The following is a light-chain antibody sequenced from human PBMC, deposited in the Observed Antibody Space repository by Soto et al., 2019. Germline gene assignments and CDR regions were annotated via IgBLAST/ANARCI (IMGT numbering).Light chain of an antibody. CDR3: QQSAGT. Sequence: DIQMTQSPSTLSASVGDRVTITCRASQSISSWLAWYQQKPGKAPKLLIYKASSLESGVPSRFSGSGSGTEFTLTISSLQPDDFATYDCQQSAGTFGQGTKVEIK. V-gene: IGKV1-5*03. CDR2: KAS. J-gene: IGKJ1*01. CDR1: QSISSW.